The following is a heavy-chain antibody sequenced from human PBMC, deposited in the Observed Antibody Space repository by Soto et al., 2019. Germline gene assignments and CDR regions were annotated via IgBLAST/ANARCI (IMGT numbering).Heavy chain of an antibody. CDR2: INQDGSEK. J-gene: IGHJ4*02. V-gene: IGHV3-7*01. Sequence: PGGSLRLSCAASGFTFNNWMSWVRQAPGKGLGWVANINQDGSEKYYVDSVKGRFTISRDNAKNSLYLQMDSLRGEDTAVYYCARAPATGTVDYWGQGTLVTVSS. D-gene: IGHD1-7*01. CDR1: GFTFNNW. CDR3: ARAPATGTVDY.